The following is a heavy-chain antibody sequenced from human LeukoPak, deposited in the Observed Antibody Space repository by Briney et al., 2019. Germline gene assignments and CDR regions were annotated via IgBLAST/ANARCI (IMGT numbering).Heavy chain of an antibody. D-gene: IGHD3-10*01. CDR2: IHHRGST. CDR3: ARHLRNYYGSGYNWFDP. CDR1: GYSIRSGYY. Sequence: SETLSLTCTVSGYSIRSGYYWGWIRQPPGKGLEWIGSIHHRGSTDYNPSLKSRVTISLDTSKNQFSLKLSSVTAADTAVYYCARHLRNYYGSGYNWFDPWGQGTLVTVSS. V-gene: IGHV4-38-2*02. J-gene: IGHJ5*02.